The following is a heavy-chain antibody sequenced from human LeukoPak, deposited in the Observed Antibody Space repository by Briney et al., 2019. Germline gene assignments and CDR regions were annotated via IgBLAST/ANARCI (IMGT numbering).Heavy chain of an antibody. D-gene: IGHD1-7*01. Sequence: GGSLRLSCAASGFTFSRYAMNWVRQAPGKGLEWVSYISSSSSTIYYADSVKGRFTISRDNAKNSLYLQMNSLRAEHTAVYYCASMGASNVIAGTTPFDYWGQGTLVTVSS. J-gene: IGHJ4*02. V-gene: IGHV3-48*04. CDR3: ASMGASNVIAGTTPFDY. CDR2: ISSSSSTI. CDR1: GFTFSRYA.